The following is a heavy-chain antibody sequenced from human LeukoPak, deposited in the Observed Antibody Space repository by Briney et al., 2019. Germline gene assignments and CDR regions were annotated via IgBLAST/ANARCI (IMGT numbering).Heavy chain of an antibody. J-gene: IGHJ5*02. CDR1: GFTFSSYG. CDR2: IWYDGSNK. CDR3: ARERGDCSSTSCYAHWFDP. D-gene: IGHD2-2*01. V-gene: IGHV3-33*01. Sequence: GRSLRLSCAGSGFTFSSYGMDWVRQAPGKGLEWVAVIWYDGSNKYYADSVRGRFTSSRDNSKNTLYLQMNRLRAEDTAVYYCARERGDCSSTSCYAHWFDPWGQGTLVTVSS.